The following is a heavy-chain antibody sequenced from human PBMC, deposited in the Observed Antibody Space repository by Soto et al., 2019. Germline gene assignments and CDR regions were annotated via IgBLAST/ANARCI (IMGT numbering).Heavy chain of an antibody. D-gene: IGHD3-3*01. J-gene: IGHJ4*02. CDR2: INSEGTNA. Sequence: EVQLVEAGGVVVQPGGSLILSCAAYGFTFSTNLMHWVRQAPGKGLGWVSRINSEGTNAAYADSVQGRFTISRDNAKNTLYMHMNSLTGEDNAVYYCATAGAGVANFDYWGQGTLVTVSS. CDR3: ATAGAGVANFDY. V-gene: IGHV3-74*01. CDR1: GFTFSTNL.